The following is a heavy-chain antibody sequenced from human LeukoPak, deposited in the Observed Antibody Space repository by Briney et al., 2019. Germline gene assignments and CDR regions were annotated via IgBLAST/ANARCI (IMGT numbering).Heavy chain of an antibody. V-gene: IGHV3-30-3*01. CDR1: GFTFSSYA. CDR3: ARTYGEFYYYYGMDV. CDR2: ISYDGSNK. D-gene: IGHD3-10*01. Sequence: GGSLRPSCAASGFTFSSYAMHWVRQAPGKGLEWVAVISYDGSNKYYADSVKGRFTISRDNSKNTLYLQMNSLRAEDTAVYYCARTYGEFYYYYGMDVWGQGTTVTVSS. J-gene: IGHJ6*02.